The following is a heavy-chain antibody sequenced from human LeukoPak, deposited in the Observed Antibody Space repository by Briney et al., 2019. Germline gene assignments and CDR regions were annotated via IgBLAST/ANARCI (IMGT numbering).Heavy chain of an antibody. CDR3: ARASFWSGYYRVDAFDI. Sequence: SETLSLTCTVSGGSISSYYWSWIRQPPGKGLERIGYIYYSGSTNYNPSLKSRVTISVDTSKNQFSLKLCSVTAADTAVYYCARASFWSGYYRVDAFDIWGQGTMVTVSS. V-gene: IGHV4-59*01. CDR1: GGSISSYY. D-gene: IGHD3-3*01. CDR2: IYYSGST. J-gene: IGHJ3*02.